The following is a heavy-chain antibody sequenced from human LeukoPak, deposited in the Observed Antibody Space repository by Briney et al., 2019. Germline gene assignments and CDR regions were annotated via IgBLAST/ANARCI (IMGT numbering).Heavy chain of an antibody. J-gene: IGHJ4*02. CDR3: AKGGNGYYNLDS. CDR2: IIPIFGTA. V-gene: IGHV1-69*13. D-gene: IGHD3-9*01. Sequence: ASVKVSCKASGGTFSSYAISWVRQAPGQGLEWMGGIIPIFGTANYAQKFQGRVTITADESTSTAYMELSSLRSEDTAVYYCAKGGNGYYNLDSWGQGTLVTVSS. CDR1: GGTFSSYA.